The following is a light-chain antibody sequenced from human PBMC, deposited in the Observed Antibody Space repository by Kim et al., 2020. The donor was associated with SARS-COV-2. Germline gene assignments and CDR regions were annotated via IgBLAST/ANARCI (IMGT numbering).Light chain of an antibody. V-gene: IGLV3-1*01. CDR2: QDS. Sequence: VSPGQTASITCSGDKLGDKYACWYQQKPGQSPVLVIYQDSKRPSGIPERFSGSNSGNTATLTISGTQAMDEADYYCQAWDSGNWVFGGGTQLTVL. CDR3: QAWDSGNWV. CDR1: KLGDKY. J-gene: IGLJ3*02.